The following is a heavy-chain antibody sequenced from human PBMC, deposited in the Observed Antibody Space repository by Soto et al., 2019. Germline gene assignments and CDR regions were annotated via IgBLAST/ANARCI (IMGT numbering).Heavy chain of an antibody. CDR3: ARQFRYGGYYYYYLDV. J-gene: IGHJ6*03. V-gene: IGHV4-59*08. CDR1: GGSISSYY. CDR2: VFYTGST. D-gene: IGHD5-12*01. Sequence: SETLSLTCTVSGGSISSYYWSWIRQPPGKGLEWIGYVFYTGSTNYNPSLKSRVTISVDTSENQFSLKLSSVTAADTAVYYCARQFRYGGYYYYYLDVWGKGTTVTVSS.